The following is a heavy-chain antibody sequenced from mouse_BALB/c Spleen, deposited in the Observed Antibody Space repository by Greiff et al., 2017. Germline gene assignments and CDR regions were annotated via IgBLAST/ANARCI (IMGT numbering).Heavy chain of an antibody. CDR3: ARELYFDV. CDR1: GYTFTDYW. Sequence: QVQLQQSGAELVMPGASVKMSCKASGYTFTDYWMHWVKQRPGQGLEWIGAIDTSDSYTSYNQKFKGKATLTVDESSSTAYMQLSSLTSEDSAVYYCARELYFDVWGAGTTVTVSS. V-gene: IGHV1-69*01. J-gene: IGHJ1*01. CDR2: IDTSDSYT.